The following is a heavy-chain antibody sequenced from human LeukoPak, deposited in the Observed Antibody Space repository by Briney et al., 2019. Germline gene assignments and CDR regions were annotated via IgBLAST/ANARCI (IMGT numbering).Heavy chain of an antibody. V-gene: IGHV3-23*01. Sequence: TGGSLRLSCATSGFTFRNFAMSWIRQAPGKGLEWVSSITGTGRETYFADSVRGRFTISRDNSKNTLYLRMNSLRAEDTALYYCTKDYGEAWGQGTLVTVSS. D-gene: IGHD4-17*01. CDR3: TKDYGEA. CDR1: GFTFRNFA. J-gene: IGHJ5*02. CDR2: ITGTGRET.